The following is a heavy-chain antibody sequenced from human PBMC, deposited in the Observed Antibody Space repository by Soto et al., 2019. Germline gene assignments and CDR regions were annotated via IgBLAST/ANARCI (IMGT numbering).Heavy chain of an antibody. CDR1: GGSISSSSW. CDR3: ATMIGYFDY. J-gene: IGHJ4*02. Sequence: LEILSLTCAVSGGSISSSSWWSWVRQPPGKGLEWIGEIYYSGSTNYNPSLKSRVTISIDTSKTQFSLKLSSVTAADTAIYYCATMIGYFDYWGQGTLVTVSS. D-gene: IGHD3-22*01. V-gene: IGHV4-4*02. CDR2: IYYSGST.